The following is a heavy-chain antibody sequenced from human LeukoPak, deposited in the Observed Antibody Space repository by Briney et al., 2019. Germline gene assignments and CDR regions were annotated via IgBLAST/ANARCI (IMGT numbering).Heavy chain of an antibody. V-gene: IGHV3-23*01. J-gene: IGHJ2*01. CDR1: GFTFSSYA. Sequence: GGSLRLSCAASGFTFSSYAMSRVRQAPGKGLEWVSAISGSGGSTYYADSVKGRFTISRDNSKNTLYLQMNSLRAEDTAVYYCAKVLRDYGDYVSDWYFDLWGRGTLVTVSS. CDR2: ISGSGGST. D-gene: IGHD4-17*01. CDR3: AKVLRDYGDYVSDWYFDL.